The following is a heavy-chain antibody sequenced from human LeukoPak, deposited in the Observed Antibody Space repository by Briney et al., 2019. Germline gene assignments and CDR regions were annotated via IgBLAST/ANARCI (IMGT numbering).Heavy chain of an antibody. J-gene: IGHJ5*01. CDR1: GFTFSNFA. Sequence: GGSLRLSCEASGFTFSNFAMTWVRQAPGQGLEWVSGISNSGGTAYYADSVKGRVTISRDNSKNTLFLRLNSLSADDAAIYYCARDFPSRFGEGFDFWGQGTLVTVSS. D-gene: IGHD3-10*01. V-gene: IGHV3-23*01. CDR2: ISNSGGTA. CDR3: ARDFPSRFGEGFDF.